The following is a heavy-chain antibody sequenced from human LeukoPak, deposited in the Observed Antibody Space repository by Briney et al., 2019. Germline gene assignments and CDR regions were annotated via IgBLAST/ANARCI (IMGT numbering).Heavy chain of an antibody. CDR2: IYYSGST. CDR3: ARVMWGARSYFDY. J-gene: IGHJ4*02. Sequence: PSETLSLTCTVSGGSISSSSYYWGWIRQPPGKGLEWIGSIYYSGSTYYNPSLKSRVTISVDTSKNQFSLKLSSVTAADTAVYYCARVMWGARSYFDYWGQGTLVTVSS. D-gene: IGHD1-26*01. V-gene: IGHV4-39*07. CDR1: GGSISSSSYY.